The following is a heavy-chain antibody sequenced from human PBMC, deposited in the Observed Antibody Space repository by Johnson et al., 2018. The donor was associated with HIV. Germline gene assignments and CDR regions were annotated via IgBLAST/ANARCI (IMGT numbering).Heavy chain of an antibody. J-gene: IGHJ3*02. CDR2: INWNGDST. Sequence: VQLVESGGGLVQPGGSLRLSCAASGFTVSSNYMSWVRQTPGKGLEWVSGINWNGDSTGYAASVKGRFTISRDNAKNSLYLQMNSLRAEDTAVYYCARDFSSSSNAFDIWGQGTMVTVSS. D-gene: IGHD6-6*01. CDR1: GFTVSSNY. V-gene: IGHV3-20*04. CDR3: ARDFSSSSNAFDI.